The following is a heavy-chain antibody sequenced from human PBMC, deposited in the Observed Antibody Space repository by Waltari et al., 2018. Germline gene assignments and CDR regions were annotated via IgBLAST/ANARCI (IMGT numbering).Heavy chain of an antibody. CDR3: ARGDSGDYDPFRY. Sequence: QVQLQQWGAGLLKPSETLSLTCAVYGGSFSGYYWSWIRQPPGKGLEWIGEINPSGSPNYNPSLKSRVTISVDTSKNQFSLKLSSVTAADTAVYYCARGDSGDYDPFRYWGQGTLVTVSS. D-gene: IGHD4-17*01. CDR1: GGSFSGYY. J-gene: IGHJ4*02. CDR2: INPSGSP. V-gene: IGHV4-34*01.